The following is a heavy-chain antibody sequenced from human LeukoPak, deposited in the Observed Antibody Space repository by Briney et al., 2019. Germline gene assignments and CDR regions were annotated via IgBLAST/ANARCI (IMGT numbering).Heavy chain of an antibody. D-gene: IGHD3-3*01. J-gene: IGHJ6*02. V-gene: IGHV3-23*01. CDR2: ISGSGGST. Sequence: GGSLRLSCAASGFTFSSYAMSWVRQAPGKGLEWVSAISGSGGSTYYADSVKGRFTISRDNSKNTLYLQMNSLRAEDTAVYYCAKDPEERRPYYDFWNRQAGYYYGMDVWGQGTTVTVSS. CDR1: GFTFSSYA. CDR3: AKDPEERRPYYDFWNRQAGYYYGMDV.